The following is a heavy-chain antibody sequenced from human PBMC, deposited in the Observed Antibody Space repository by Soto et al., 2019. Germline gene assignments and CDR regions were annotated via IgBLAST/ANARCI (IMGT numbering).Heavy chain of an antibody. CDR2: IFYNGNT. J-gene: IGHJ4*02. D-gene: IGHD6-13*01. V-gene: IGHV4-39*07. CDR3: ARYIAASGTYYFDY. Sequence: SETLSLTCTVSGGSIDSSTYYWGWIRQPPGKGLEWIGSIFYNGNTFYNPSLKSRITISVDTSKNQFSLKLSSVTAADTAVYYCARYIAASGTYYFDYWGQGTLVTVSS. CDR1: GGSIDSSTYY.